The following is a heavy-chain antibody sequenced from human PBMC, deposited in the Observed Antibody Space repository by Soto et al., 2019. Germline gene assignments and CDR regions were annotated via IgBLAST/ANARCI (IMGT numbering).Heavy chain of an antibody. CDR2: ISAYNGNT. CDR3: AREGLTIFGEVNYYYYGMDV. CDR1: GYTFTSYG. Sequence: ASVKVSCKASGYTFTSYGISWVRQAPGQGLEWMGWISAYNGNTNYAQKLQGRVTMTTDTSTSTAYMELRSLRSDDTAVYYCAREGLTIFGEVNYYYYGMDVWGQGTTVTVSS. D-gene: IGHD3-3*01. J-gene: IGHJ6*02. V-gene: IGHV1-18*04.